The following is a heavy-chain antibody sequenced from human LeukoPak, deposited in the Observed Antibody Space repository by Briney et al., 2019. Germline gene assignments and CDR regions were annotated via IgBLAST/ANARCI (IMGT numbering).Heavy chain of an antibody. CDR3: ARDARRSGHHAFDI. CDR1: GFIFSDFY. D-gene: IGHD3-3*01. Sequence: GGSLRLSCAASGFIFSDFYMTWIRQAPGKGLGWLAYISGRDDTIYYAESVKGRFTISRDNVKESLDLQMNSLRAEDTAVYFCARDARRSGHHAFDIWGQGTMVTVSS. CDR2: ISGRDDTI. V-gene: IGHV3-11*04. J-gene: IGHJ3*02.